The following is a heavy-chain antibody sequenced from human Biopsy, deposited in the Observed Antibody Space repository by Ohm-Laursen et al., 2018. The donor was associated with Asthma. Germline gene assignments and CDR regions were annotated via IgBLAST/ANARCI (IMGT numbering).Heavy chain of an antibody. D-gene: IGHD2-8*01. CDR3: ARERAGVLGSYNGMDV. V-gene: IGHV3-30*03. CDR1: GFTFSNYG. J-gene: IGHJ6*02. Sequence: SFRLSCAASGFTFSNYGMHWVRQVAGKGLDWVAVVTYDGISQYYAESVKGRFTISRDNSRNTLNLQMNSVRPDDTAVYFCARERAGVLGSYNGMDVWGPGTTVSVSS. CDR2: VTYDGISQ.